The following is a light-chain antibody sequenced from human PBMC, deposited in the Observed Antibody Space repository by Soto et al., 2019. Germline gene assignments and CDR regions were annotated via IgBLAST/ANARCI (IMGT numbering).Light chain of an antibody. J-gene: IGKJ5*01. CDR3: QQYGSSPRT. CDR1: QSVTSNY. Sequence: EIVLTQSPGTLALSPGERVTRSCRASQSVTSNYFAWYQQKPGHAPRLLIYAAYSSASDIPDRFSGSGSGTDFTLIISRLEPEDFAVYYCQQYGSSPRTFGQGTRLEIK. V-gene: IGKV3-20*01. CDR2: AAY.